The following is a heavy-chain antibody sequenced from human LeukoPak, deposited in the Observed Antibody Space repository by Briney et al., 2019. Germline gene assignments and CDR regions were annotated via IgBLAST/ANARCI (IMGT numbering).Heavy chain of an antibody. CDR1: GGSISSSSYY. CDR3: AKTWDYYGSGSYPYYYGMDV. D-gene: IGHD3-10*01. CDR2: IYYSGST. V-gene: IGHV4-39*01. Sequence: SETLSLTCTVSGGSISSSSYYWGWIRQPPGKGPEWIGSIYYSGSTYYNPSLKSRVTISVDTSKNQFSLKLSSVTAADTAVYYCAKTWDYYGSGSYPYYYGMDVWGQGTTVTVSS. J-gene: IGHJ6*02.